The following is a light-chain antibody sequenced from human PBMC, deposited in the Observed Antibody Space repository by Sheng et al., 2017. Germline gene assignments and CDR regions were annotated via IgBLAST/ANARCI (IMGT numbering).Light chain of an antibody. V-gene: IGLV1-44*01. CDR2: VI. CDR3: AAWDDSLTVFV. J-gene: IGLJ1*01. Sequence: SVLTQPPSASGTPGQTVTISCSGGSSNIGRNDVNWFQQLQERPPSSSFTVIIAGPQGSLNESLAQKSGTSASLAISGLQSEDEADYYCAAWDDSLTVFVFGTGTTVTVL. CDR1: SSNIGRND.